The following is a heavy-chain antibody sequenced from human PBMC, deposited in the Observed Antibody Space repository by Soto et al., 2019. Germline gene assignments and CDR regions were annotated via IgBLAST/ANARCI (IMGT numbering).Heavy chain of an antibody. CDR2: IFDSGNA. CDR3: ARHRRTTVAKFYFDN. D-gene: IGHD4-4*01. V-gene: IGHV4-59*08. CDR1: GGSINSYF. Sequence: PSETLSLTCPVSGGSINSYFWSWIRQPPGKGLEWIAYIFDSGNANYNPSLKSRVTISVDTSKNQFSLKLTSVTAADTAVYYCARHRRTTVAKFYFDNWGQGALVTVSS. J-gene: IGHJ4*02.